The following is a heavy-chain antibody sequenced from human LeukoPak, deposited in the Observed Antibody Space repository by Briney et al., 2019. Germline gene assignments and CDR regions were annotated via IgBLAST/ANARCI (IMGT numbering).Heavy chain of an antibody. D-gene: IGHD3-3*01. J-gene: IGHJ3*02. CDR2: IYSSGST. CDR1: GFTVSSNY. CDR3: ASFTQYYDFWPDAFDI. Sequence: PGRSLRLSCAASGFTVSSNYMSWVRQAPGKGLEWVSVIYSSGSTYYADSVKGRFTISRDNSKNTLYLQMNSLRAEDTAVYYCASFTQYYDFWPDAFDIWGQGTMVTVSS. V-gene: IGHV3-66*01.